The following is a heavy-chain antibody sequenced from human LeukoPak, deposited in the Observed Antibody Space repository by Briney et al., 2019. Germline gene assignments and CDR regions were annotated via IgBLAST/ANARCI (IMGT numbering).Heavy chain of an antibody. CDR3: AKDVGYCGSTSCYFSY. J-gene: IGHJ4*02. CDR1: RFTFSSNA. CDR2: VSGSGDAS. Sequence: LWGSLRLSCAASRFTFSSNAMSWVRQAPGKGLEWVSTVSGSGDASYYAESVKGRFTNYRENSKNTLYLQMNSLRAEDTAVYYCAKDVGYCGSTSCYFSYWGQGTLVTVAS. D-gene: IGHD2-2*01. V-gene: IGHV3-23*01.